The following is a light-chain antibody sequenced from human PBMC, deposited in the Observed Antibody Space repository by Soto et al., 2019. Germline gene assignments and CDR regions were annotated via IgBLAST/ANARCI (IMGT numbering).Light chain of an antibody. CDR3: QQYNNWSGLT. V-gene: IGKV1-5*01. CDR1: QSSSRW. J-gene: IGKJ4*01. Sequence: DIQMTQSPSTLSASVGDGVTITCRASQSSSRWLAWYQQKPGKAPNLLIYDASSLESGVPSRFSGSGSGTEFTITIRSLQTDDFATYYGQQYNNWSGLTFGGGTKVEI. CDR2: DAS.